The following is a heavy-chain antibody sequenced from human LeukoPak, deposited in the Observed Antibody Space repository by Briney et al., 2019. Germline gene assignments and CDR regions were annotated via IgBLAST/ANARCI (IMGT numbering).Heavy chain of an antibody. CDR1: GFTVSSNY. CDR2: IYSGSSST. CDR3: AKDNFAAAGKDEDY. Sequence: GGSLRLSCAASGFTVSSNYMSWVRQAPGKGLEWVSVIYSGSSSTYYTDSVKGRFTISRHNSKNTLYLQMNSLRAEDTAVYYCAKDNFAAAGKDEDYWGQGTLVTVSS. J-gene: IGHJ4*02. V-gene: IGHV3-53*01. D-gene: IGHD6-13*01.